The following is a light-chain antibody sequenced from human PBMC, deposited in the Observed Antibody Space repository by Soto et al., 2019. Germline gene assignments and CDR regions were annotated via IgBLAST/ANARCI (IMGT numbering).Light chain of an antibody. CDR2: DAS. Sequence: EIVLTQSPATLSLSPGERATLSCKTSHGVGNYLAWYQHKPGQAPKLLIYDASNRATGIPARFSGSGSGTDFTLTISSLEPEDFAVYYCQHRSDWPQLSFGGGTKVEIK. V-gene: IGKV3-11*01. CDR1: HGVGNY. CDR3: QHRSDWPQLS. J-gene: IGKJ4*01.